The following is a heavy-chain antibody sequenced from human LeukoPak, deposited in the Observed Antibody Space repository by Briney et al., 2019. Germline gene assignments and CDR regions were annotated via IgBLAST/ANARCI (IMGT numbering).Heavy chain of an antibody. Sequence: GASVKVSCKASGYTFTGYYMHWVRQAPGQGLEWMGWINPNSGGTNYAQKFQGRVTITADKSTSTAYMELSSLRSEDTAVYYCAITGGYNGQGVGYWGQGTLVTVSS. CDR2: INPNSGGT. CDR1: GYTFTGYY. CDR3: AITGGYNGQGVGY. J-gene: IGHJ4*02. D-gene: IGHD5-24*01. V-gene: IGHV1-2*02.